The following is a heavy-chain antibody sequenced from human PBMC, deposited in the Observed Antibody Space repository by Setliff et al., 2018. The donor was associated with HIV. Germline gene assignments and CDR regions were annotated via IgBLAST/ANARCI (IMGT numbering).Heavy chain of an antibody. V-gene: IGHV3-48*04. CDR2: IGSSNHGI. D-gene: IGHD5-18*01. CDR1: GFNFRSYG. J-gene: IGHJ4*02. CDR3: ARNQGNSFGQGFDY. Sequence: PGGSLRLSCAASGFNFRSYGMTWVRQAPGKGLDWVAHIGSSNHGIHYTASVQGRFTVSRDNANNLLFLQMNNLRVEDTAVYYCARNQGNSFGQGFDYWGQGTLVTVSS.